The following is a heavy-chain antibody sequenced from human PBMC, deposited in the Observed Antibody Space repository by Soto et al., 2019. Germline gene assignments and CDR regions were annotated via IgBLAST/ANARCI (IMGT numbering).Heavy chain of an antibody. V-gene: IGHV4-4*02. Sequence: SETLSLTCAVSGGSISRSNWWSWVRQPPGKGLEWIGEIYHSGSTNYNPSLKSRVTISVDKSKNQFSLKLSSVTAADTAVYFCARVLQTTYYYYAMDVWRQGTTVTVSS. D-gene: IGHD4-17*01. J-gene: IGHJ6*02. CDR2: IYHSGST. CDR3: ARVLQTTYYYYAMDV. CDR1: GGSISRSNW.